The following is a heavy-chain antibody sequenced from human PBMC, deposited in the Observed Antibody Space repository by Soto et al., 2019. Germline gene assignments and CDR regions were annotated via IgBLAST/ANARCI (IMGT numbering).Heavy chain of an antibody. D-gene: IGHD7-27*01. CDR1: GYTFTSYA. CDR2: INAGNGNT. J-gene: IGHJ3*02. Sequence: ASVNVSCKASGYTFTSYAMHWVRQAPGQRLEWMGWINAGNGNTKYSQKFQGRVTITRDTSASTAYMELSSLRSEDTAVYYCARGMGIDAFDIWGQGTMVTVSS. V-gene: IGHV1-3*01. CDR3: ARGMGIDAFDI.